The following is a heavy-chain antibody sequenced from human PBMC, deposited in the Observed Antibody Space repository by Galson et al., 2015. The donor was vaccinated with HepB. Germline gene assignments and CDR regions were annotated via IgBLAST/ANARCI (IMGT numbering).Heavy chain of an antibody. Sequence: SVKVSCKASGGTFSSYAISWVRQAPGQGLEWMGGIIPIFGTANYAQKFQGRVTITADESTSTAYMELSSLRSEDTAVYYCARDLADIVVVPAAYAPQNYYYYGMDVWGQGTTVTVSS. D-gene: IGHD2-2*01. CDR3: ARDLADIVVVPAAYAPQNYYYYGMDV. CDR1: GGTFSSYA. CDR2: IIPIFGTA. V-gene: IGHV1-69*13. J-gene: IGHJ6*02.